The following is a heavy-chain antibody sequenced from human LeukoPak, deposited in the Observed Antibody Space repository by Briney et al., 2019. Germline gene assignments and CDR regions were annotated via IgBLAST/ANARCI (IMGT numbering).Heavy chain of an antibody. J-gene: IGHJ4*02. V-gene: IGHV3-33*08. CDR3: ARHRFSGYVYFEY. D-gene: IGHD5-12*01. CDR1: EFTFSNYG. CDR2: IWYDGTNE. Sequence: GGSLRLSCAASEFTFSNYGMHWVRQAPGKGLEWVAIIWYDGTNEYYADPVKGRFTISRDNSKNTVYLQMNSLRAEDTAVYYCARHRFSGYVYFEYWGQGTLVTVSS.